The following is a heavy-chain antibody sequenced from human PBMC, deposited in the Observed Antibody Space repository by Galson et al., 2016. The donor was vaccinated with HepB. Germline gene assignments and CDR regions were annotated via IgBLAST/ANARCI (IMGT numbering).Heavy chain of an antibody. V-gene: IGHV1-69*13. J-gene: IGHJ4*02. CDR2: ILPIFDTA. Sequence: SVKVSCKASGGTFSSHAISWVRQAPGQGLEWMGGILPIFDTANSAQKFQGRVTITADESTSTAYMELSSLTSEDTAVYYCASSLGDCSDGRCTGYFDYWGQGTLVTVSS. CDR3: ASSLGDCSDGRCTGYFDY. D-gene: IGHD2-15*01. CDR1: GGTFSSHA.